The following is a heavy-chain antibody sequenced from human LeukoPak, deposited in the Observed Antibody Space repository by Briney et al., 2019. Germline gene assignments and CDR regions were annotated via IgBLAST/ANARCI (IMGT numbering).Heavy chain of an antibody. V-gene: IGHV3-48*02. Sequence: GGSLRLSCAASGFTFSSHSMNWVRQAPGKGPEWLSYIDSGSGNIYYRDSVKGRFTISRDNAQDSLYLQMDSLRDEDTAVYYCAREDDDWGPNTLDVWGQGTVVTVSS. J-gene: IGHJ3*01. CDR2: IDSGSGNI. CDR1: GFTFSSHS. D-gene: IGHD7-27*01. CDR3: AREDDDWGPNTLDV.